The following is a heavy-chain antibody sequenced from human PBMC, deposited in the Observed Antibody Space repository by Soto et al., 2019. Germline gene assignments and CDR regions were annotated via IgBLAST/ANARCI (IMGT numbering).Heavy chain of an antibody. V-gene: IGHV4-34*01. CDR2: INHSGST. CDR1: GGSFSGYY. Sequence: SETLSITCAVYGGSFSGYYWSWIRQPPGKGLEWIGEINHSGSTNYNPSLKSRVTISVDTSKNQFSLKLSSVTAADTAVYYCARGRSLPLFYYYYGMDVWGQGTTVTVSS. J-gene: IGHJ6*02. D-gene: IGHD3-16*02. CDR3: ARGRSLPLFYYYYGMDV.